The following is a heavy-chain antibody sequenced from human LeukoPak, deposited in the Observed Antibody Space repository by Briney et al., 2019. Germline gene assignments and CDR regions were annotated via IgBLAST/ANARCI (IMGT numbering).Heavy chain of an antibody. CDR1: GFTFSSYW. V-gene: IGHV3-7*01. CDR2: INHNGNVN. J-gene: IGHJ4*02. Sequence: GGSLRLSCAASGFTFSSYWMNWARQAPGKGLEWVASINHNGNVNYYVDSVKGRFTISRDNAKNSLYLQMSNLRAEDTAVYFCNRFDYWGQGTLVTVSS. CDR3: NRFDY.